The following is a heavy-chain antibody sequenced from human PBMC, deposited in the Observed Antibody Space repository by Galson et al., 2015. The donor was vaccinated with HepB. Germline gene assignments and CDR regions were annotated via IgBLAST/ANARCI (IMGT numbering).Heavy chain of an antibody. V-gene: IGHV5-10-1*01. CDR3: ARTPGIAAAGVGPPWYFDL. CDR2: IDPSDSYT. J-gene: IGHJ2*01. D-gene: IGHD6-13*01. CDR1: GYSSTSYW. Sequence: QSGAEVKKPGESLRISCKGSGYSSTSYWISWVRQMPGKGLEWMGRIDPSDSYTNYSPSFQGHVTISADKSISTAYLQWSSLKASDTAMYYCARTPGIAAAGVGPPWYFDLWGRGTLVTVSS.